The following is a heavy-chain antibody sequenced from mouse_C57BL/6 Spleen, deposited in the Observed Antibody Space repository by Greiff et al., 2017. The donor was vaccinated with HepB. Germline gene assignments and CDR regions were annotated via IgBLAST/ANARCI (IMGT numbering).Heavy chain of an antibody. J-gene: IGHJ3*01. CDR1: GYTFTSYW. Sequence: VQLQQPGAELVMPGASVKLSCKASGYTFTSYWMHWVKQRPGQGLEWIGEIDPSDSYTNYNQKFKGKSTLTVDKSSSTAYMQLSSLTSEDSAVYYCASGGAYHWFAYWGQGTLVTVSA. CDR2: IDPSDSYT. CDR3: ASGGAYHWFAY. V-gene: IGHV1-69*01. D-gene: IGHD1-1*02.